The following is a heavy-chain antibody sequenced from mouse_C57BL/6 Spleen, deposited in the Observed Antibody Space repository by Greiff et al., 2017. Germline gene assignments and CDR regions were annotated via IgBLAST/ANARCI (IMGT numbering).Heavy chain of an antibody. Sequence: QVQLQQPGAELVKPGASVKMSCKASGYTFTSYWITWVKQRPGQGLEWIGDIYPGSGSTNYNEKFKSKATLTVDTSSSTAYMQLSSLTSEDSAVYYCARGGNYGSSYGGYAMDYWGQGTSVTVSS. CDR2: IYPGSGST. CDR3: ARGGNYGSSYGGYAMDY. V-gene: IGHV1-55*01. D-gene: IGHD1-1*01. J-gene: IGHJ4*01. CDR1: GYTFTSYW.